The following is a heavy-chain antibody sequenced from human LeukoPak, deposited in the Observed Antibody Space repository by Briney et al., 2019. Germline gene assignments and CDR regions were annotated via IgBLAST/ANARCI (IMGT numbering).Heavy chain of an antibody. Sequence: SETLSLTCSVSGASISSGSNYWGWIRQPPGKGLEWIGSIYYSGSTYYNPSLKSRVTISVDTSKNQFSLKLSSVTAADTAVYYCARRMGGYSFFDYWGQGTLATVSS. CDR2: IYYSGST. CDR3: ARRMGGYSFFDY. D-gene: IGHD5-12*01. J-gene: IGHJ4*02. CDR1: GASISSGSNY. V-gene: IGHV4-39*01.